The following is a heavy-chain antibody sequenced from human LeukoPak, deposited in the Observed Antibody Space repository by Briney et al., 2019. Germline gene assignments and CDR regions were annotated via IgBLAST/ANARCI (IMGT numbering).Heavy chain of an antibody. CDR2: IYSGGST. V-gene: IGHV3-66*01. CDR1: RVTVSNNY. CDR3: ARNVPVTTLGY. J-gene: IGHJ4*02. Sequence: PGGSLRLSCAASRVTVSNNYMSWVRQAPGKALEWVSVIYSGGSTYYADSVKGRFTISRDKSKNTVYLQMNSLRAEDTAVYYCARNVPVTTLGYWGQGTLVTVSS. D-gene: IGHD4-17*01.